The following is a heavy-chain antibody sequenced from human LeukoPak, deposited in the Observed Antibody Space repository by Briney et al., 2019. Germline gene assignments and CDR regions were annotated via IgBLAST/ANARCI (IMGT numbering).Heavy chain of an antibody. CDR3: ARDHVILKYGSSWFPANWFDP. CDR2: INPNSGGT. Sequence: GASVKVSCEASGYTFTDYYIHWVRQAPGQGLEWLGWINPNSGGTNYAQSFQGRVTMTRDTSISTAYMELSRLRSDDTAVYYCARDHVILKYGSSWFPANWFDPWGKGTTVTVSS. CDR1: GYTFTDYY. D-gene: IGHD6-13*01. V-gene: IGHV1-2*02. J-gene: IGHJ5*01.